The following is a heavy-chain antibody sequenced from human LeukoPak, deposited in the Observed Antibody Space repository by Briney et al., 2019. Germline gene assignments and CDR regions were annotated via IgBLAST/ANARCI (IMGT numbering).Heavy chain of an antibody. V-gene: IGHV4-59*08. CDR3: ARHEAYCSSTSCPPDY. Sequence: SETLSLTCTVSGGSIINYYWSWIRHPPGKGREWIGHISYNGYTKYNPSLKSRVTISVDPYKNQFSLKLTSVTAADTAVYYCARHEAYCSSTSCPPDYWGQGTLVTVSS. J-gene: IGHJ4*02. CDR2: ISYNGYT. CDR1: GGSIINYY. D-gene: IGHD2-2*01.